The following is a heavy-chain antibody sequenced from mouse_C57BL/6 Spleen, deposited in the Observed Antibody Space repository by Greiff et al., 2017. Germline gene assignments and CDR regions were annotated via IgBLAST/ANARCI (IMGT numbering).Heavy chain of an antibody. CDR1: GFNFNDDY. V-gene: IGHV14-4*01. CDR3: SYLIRGFAN. D-gene: IGHD5-5*01. J-gene: IGHJ3*01. Sequence: VQLQQSGAELVRPGASVKLSCTASGFNFNDDYMHWVKQRPEQGLEWIGRVDPENGDTEYASKFQGKATITTDTSSNTAYLQLSSLTSEDTAIYYSSYLIRGFANWGQGTKVTVSA. CDR2: VDPENGDT.